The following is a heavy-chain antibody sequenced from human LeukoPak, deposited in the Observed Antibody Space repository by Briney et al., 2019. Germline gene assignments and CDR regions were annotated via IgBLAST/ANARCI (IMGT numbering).Heavy chain of an antibody. V-gene: IGHV3-11*04. CDR2: ISDSGSNI. CDR3: ARANYGDYYHAFDI. D-gene: IGHD4-17*01. CDR1: GFTFSDYY. J-gene: IGHJ3*02. Sequence: GGSLRLPCAASGFTFSDYYMSWIRQAPGKGLGGVSYISDSGSNIYYADSVKGRFTISRDNAKNSLYLQMNSLRAEDTAVYYCARANYGDYYHAFDIWGQGTMVTVSS.